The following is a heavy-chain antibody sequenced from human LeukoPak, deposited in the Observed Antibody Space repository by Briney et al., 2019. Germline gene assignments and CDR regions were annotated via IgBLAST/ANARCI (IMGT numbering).Heavy chain of an antibody. Sequence: GGSLRLSCAASGFTFSSYWMSWVRQAPGKGLEWVANIKQDGSEKYYVDSVKGRFTISRDNAKNSLYLQMNSLRAEDTAVYYCARESDILTGYYPYFDYWGQGTLVTVSS. CDR3: ARESDILTGYYPYFDY. CDR1: GFTFSSYW. J-gene: IGHJ4*02. D-gene: IGHD3-9*01. CDR2: IKQDGSEK. V-gene: IGHV3-7*03.